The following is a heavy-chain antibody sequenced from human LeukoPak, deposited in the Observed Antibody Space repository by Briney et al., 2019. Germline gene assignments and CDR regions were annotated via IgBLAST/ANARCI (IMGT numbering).Heavy chain of an antibody. CDR3: AIWGSGNY. D-gene: IGHD3-10*01. Sequence: GGSLRLSCAASGFTFNRFWMNWVRQAPGKGLEWVANMDPTGSHRRYVDSVGGRFTVSKGNAGTSFYLEMNSLRDDDTAIYYCAIWGSGNYGGRRTQVTVSS. CDR2: MDPTGSHR. V-gene: IGHV3-7*01. J-gene: IGHJ4*02. CDR1: GFTFNRFW.